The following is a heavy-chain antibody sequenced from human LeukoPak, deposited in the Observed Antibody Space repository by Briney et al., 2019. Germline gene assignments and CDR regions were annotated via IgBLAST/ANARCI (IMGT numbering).Heavy chain of an antibody. CDR1: GGSISSSSYY. CDR3: ARLAVNGFALDP. CDR2: IFYSGST. Sequence: TSETLSLTCTVSGGSISSSSYYWAWIRQPPGKELKWIGSIFYSGSTYYNPSLRGRVTISADTSQNQFPLRLSSVTAADTAVYYCARLAVNGFALDPWGQGTLVTVSS. V-gene: IGHV4-39*01. D-gene: IGHD4-11*01. J-gene: IGHJ5*02.